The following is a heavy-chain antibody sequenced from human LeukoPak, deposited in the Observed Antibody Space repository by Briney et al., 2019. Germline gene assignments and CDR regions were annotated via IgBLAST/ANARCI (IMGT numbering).Heavy chain of an antibody. V-gene: IGHV4-38-2*01. D-gene: IGHD2-8*01. CDR1: GFTFTDYY. CDR3: ARVLNAGYFDY. CDR2: IYYSGST. J-gene: IGHJ4*02. Sequence: GSLRLSCAASGFTFTDYYMSWIRQPPGKGLEWIGSIYYSGSTYYNPSLKSRVTISVDTSKNQFSLKLSSVTAADTAVYYCARVLNAGYFDYWGQGTLVTVSS.